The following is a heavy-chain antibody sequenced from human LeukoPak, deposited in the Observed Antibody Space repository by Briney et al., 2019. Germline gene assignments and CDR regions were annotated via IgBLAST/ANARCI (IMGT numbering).Heavy chain of an antibody. CDR1: GYTFTSYG. D-gene: IGHD5-24*01. CDR3: AREGMATITRDAFDI. CDR2: ISAYNGNT. J-gene: IGHJ3*02. Sequence: GASVKVSCKASGYTFTSYGISWVRQAPGQGLEWMGWISAYNGNTKYAQKLQGRVTMTTDTSTRTAYMELRSLRSDETAVYYCAREGMATITRDAFDIWGQGTMVTVSS. V-gene: IGHV1-18*01.